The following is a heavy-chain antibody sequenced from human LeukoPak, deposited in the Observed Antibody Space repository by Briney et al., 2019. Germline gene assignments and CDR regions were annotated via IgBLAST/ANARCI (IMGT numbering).Heavy chain of an antibody. D-gene: IGHD3-22*01. J-gene: IGHJ4*02. CDR3: ARMYYYDSSGYYYGLDY. CDR2: INPSGGST. V-gene: IGHV1-46*01. CDR1: GYTFTSYY. Sequence: ASVNVSCKASGYTFTSYYMHWVRQAPGQGLEWMGIINPSGGSTSYAQKFQGRVTMTRDTSTSTVYMELSSLRSEDTAVYYCARMYYYDSSGYYYGLDYWGQGTLVTVSS.